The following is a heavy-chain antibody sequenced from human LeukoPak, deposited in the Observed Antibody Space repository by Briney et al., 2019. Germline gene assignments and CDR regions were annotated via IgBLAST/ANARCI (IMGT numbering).Heavy chain of an antibody. CDR1: GYTLTELS. CDR2: FDPEDGET. V-gene: IGHV1-24*01. D-gene: IGHD3-10*01. CDR3: AGYGSGSYYRNWFDP. J-gene: IGHJ5*02. Sequence: GASVKVSCKVSGYTLTELSMHWVRQAPGKGLEWMGGFDPEDGETIYAQKFQGRVTMTEDTSTDTAYMELSSLRSEDTAVYYCAGYGSGSYYRNWFDPWGQGTLVTVSS.